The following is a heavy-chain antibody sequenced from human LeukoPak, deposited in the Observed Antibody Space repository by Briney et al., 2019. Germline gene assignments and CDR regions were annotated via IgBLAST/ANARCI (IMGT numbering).Heavy chain of an antibody. CDR3: ARDYLAAAGKAYYYYYMDV. CDR1: GYTLTSHY. V-gene: IGHV1-46*01. D-gene: IGHD6-13*01. CDR2: INPSGGST. J-gene: IGHJ6*03. Sequence: ASVKVSCKASGYTLTSHYIHWVRQAPGQGLEWMGIINPSGGSTSYAQKFQGRVTMTRDMSTSTVYMELSSLRSEDTAVYYCARDYLAAAGKAYYYYYMDVWGKGTTVTVSS.